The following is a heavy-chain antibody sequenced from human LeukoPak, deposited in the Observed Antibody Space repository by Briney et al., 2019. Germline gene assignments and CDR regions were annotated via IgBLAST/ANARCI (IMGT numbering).Heavy chain of an antibody. CDR1: GFTFSSYW. V-gene: IGHV3-74*01. J-gene: IGHJ4*02. CDR2: INSDGSST. CDR3: AREPPARDEGQIDY. Sequence: PGRSLRLSCAASGFTFSSYWMHWVRQAPGKGLVWVSRINSDGSSTSYADSVKGRFTISRDNAKNTLYLQMNSLRAKDTAVYYCAREPPARDEGQIDYWGQGTLVTVSS.